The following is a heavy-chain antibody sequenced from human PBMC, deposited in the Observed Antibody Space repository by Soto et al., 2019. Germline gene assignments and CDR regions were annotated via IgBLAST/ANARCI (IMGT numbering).Heavy chain of an antibody. CDR1: DESFSGYY. V-gene: IGHV4-34*12. J-gene: IGHJ4*02. Sequence: PSETLSLTCAVYDESFSGYYWSWIRQPPGKGLEWIGEIFHGGSTDYSPSLKSRVTISVDTSKNQFSLELSSVTAADTAVYYCARPHYDRNTFCSCFDYWGQGTLVTVAS. CDR3: ARPHYDRNTFCSCFDY. D-gene: IGHD3-22*01. CDR2: IFHGGST.